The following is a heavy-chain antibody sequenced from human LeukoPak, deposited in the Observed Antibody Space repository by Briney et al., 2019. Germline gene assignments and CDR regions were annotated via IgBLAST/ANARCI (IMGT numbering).Heavy chain of an antibody. CDR2: INHSGNT. D-gene: IGHD6-19*01. CDR1: GGSFNGYY. CDR3: ARGIGQWLAVFYYFDY. Sequence: SETLSLTCAVYGGSFNGYYWSWIRQPPGKGLEWIGEINHSGNTNYNPSLKSRVTISVDTSKNQFSLKLSSVTAADTAVYYCARGIGQWLAVFYYFDYWGQGTLVTVSS. V-gene: IGHV4-34*01. J-gene: IGHJ4*02.